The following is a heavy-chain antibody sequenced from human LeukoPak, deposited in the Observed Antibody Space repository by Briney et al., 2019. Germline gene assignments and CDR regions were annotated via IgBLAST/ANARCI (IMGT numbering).Heavy chain of an antibody. Sequence: ASVTVSCKASGYTFTGYYMHWVRQAPGQGLEWMGRINPNSGGTNYAQKFQGRVTMTRDTSISTAYMELSRLRSDDTAVYYCATTLTTATLDYWGQGTLVTVSS. J-gene: IGHJ4*02. V-gene: IGHV1-2*06. D-gene: IGHD4-17*01. CDR3: ATTLTTATLDY. CDR1: GYTFTGYY. CDR2: INPNSGGT.